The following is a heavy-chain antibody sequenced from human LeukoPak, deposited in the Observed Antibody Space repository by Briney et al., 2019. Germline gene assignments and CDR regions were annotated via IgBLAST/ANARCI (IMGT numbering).Heavy chain of an antibody. J-gene: IGHJ4*02. CDR3: ARDGPTAAPFDY. CDR2: INPSGGST. D-gene: IGHD2-2*01. CDR1: GYRFTSYD. Sequence: GPSVTLSCKASGYRFTSYDMHWVRQAPGQGLEWMGIINPSGGSTSYAQRFQGRVAMTRDTSTTTVYMEVNSLTSEDTAVYFCARDGPTAAPFDYWGQGSLVSVSS. V-gene: IGHV1-46*01.